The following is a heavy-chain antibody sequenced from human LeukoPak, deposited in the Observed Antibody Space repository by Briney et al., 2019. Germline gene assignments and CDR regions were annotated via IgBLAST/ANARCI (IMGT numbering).Heavy chain of an antibody. V-gene: IGHV4-59*01. J-gene: IGHJ6*03. Sequence: SETLSLTCSVSDDSITMYYWTWIRQPPGKGLEWIGYIYYSGSTNYNPSLKSRVTISVDTSKNQFSLKLSSVTAADTAVYYCARVYGSSYYYYYYMDVWGKGTTVTISS. CDR3: ARVYGSSYYYYYYMDV. CDR2: IYYSGST. D-gene: IGHD3-16*01. CDR1: DDSITMYY.